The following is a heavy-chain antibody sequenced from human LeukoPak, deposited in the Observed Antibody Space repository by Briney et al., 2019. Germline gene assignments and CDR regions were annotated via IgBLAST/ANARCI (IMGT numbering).Heavy chain of an antibody. Sequence: ASVKVSCKASGYTFTSYGISWVRQAPGQGLEWMGWISAYNGNTNYAQKLQGRVTMTTDTSTSTAYMELRSLRSDDTAVYYCARRVYDYFWGSYRADDYWGQGTLVTVSS. D-gene: IGHD3-16*02. J-gene: IGHJ4*02. CDR2: ISAYNGNT. CDR3: ARRVYDYFWGSYRADDY. V-gene: IGHV1-18*01. CDR1: GYTFTSYG.